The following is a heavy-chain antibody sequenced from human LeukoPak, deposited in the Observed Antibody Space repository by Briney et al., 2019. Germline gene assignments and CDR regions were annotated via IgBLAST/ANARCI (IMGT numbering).Heavy chain of an antibody. Sequence: SETLSLTCTVSGGSISSYYWSWIRQPAGKGLEWIGRIYTSGSTNYNPSLKSRVTMSVDTSENQFSLKLSSVTAADTAVYYCARGALLYNWFDPWGQGTLVTVSS. D-gene: IGHD2-2*01. V-gene: IGHV4-4*07. J-gene: IGHJ5*02. CDR1: GGSISSYY. CDR3: ARGALLYNWFDP. CDR2: IYTSGST.